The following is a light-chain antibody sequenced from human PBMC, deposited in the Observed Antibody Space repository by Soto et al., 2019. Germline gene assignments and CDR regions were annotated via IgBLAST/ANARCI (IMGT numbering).Light chain of an antibody. J-gene: IGLJ1*01. V-gene: IGLV2-18*02. Sequence: QSALTQPPSVSGSPGQSVTISCTGTSSDVGSYNRVSWYQQPPGTAPKVMIYDVSNRPSGVPDRFSGSKSGNTASLTISGLQAEDESEYYCSSYTSSSTYVFGTGTQLTVL. CDR1: SSDVGSYNR. CDR2: DVS. CDR3: SSYTSSSTYV.